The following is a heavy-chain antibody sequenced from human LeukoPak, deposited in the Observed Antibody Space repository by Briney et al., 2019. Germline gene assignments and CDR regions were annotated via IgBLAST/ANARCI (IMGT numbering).Heavy chain of an antibody. J-gene: IGHJ5*02. CDR2: ISSNSTYI. Sequence: GGSLRPSCAVSGFTFSSYSMNWVRQAPGKGLEWVSSISSNSTYIYYTDSVKGRFTISRDNAKNSLYLQMNSLRAEDTAVYSCARARAAAGYEPLDLWGQGTLVIVSS. D-gene: IGHD6-13*01. CDR1: GFTFSSYS. CDR3: ARARAAAGYEPLDL. V-gene: IGHV3-21*01.